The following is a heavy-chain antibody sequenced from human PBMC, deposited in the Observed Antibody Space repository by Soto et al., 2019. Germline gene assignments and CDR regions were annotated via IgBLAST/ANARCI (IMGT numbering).Heavy chain of an antibody. CDR1: GFIFSNYL. Sequence: GGSLRLSCAASGFIFSNYLMHWVRQVPGKGLVWVSRINTDGRETNYADSVKGRFTVSRDNAENTQFLQMNSLRVEDTAVYYCATAGSFDYWGQGALVTVSS. D-gene: IGHD3-10*01. V-gene: IGHV3-74*01. CDR2: INTDGRET. J-gene: IGHJ4*02. CDR3: ATAGSFDY.